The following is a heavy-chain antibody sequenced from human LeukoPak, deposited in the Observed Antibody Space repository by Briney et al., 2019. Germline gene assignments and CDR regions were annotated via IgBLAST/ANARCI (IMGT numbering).Heavy chain of an antibody. CDR3: ANNIATGTLNFFDY. CDR1: GYRFTNYW. V-gene: IGHV5-51*01. Sequence: GESLKISCKASGYRFTNYWIGWVRQLPGQGLEWMGIIYPGDSDTRYSPCFQGQVTISADTSITTAYLQWSSLKASDTAMYYCANNIATGTLNFFDYWGQGTLVTVSS. CDR2: IYPGDSDT. J-gene: IGHJ4*02. D-gene: IGHD1-1*01.